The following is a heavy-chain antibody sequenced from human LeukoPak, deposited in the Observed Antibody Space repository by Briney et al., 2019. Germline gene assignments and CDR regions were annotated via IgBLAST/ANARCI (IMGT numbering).Heavy chain of an antibody. D-gene: IGHD3-16*01. Sequence: SVKVSCKASGGTFSSYAISWVRQAPGQGLEWMGGIIPIFGTANYVQKFQGRVTITTDESTSTAYMELSSLRSEDTAVYYCARGQYDYVWGDYYYYYMDVWGKGTTVTVSS. CDR3: ARGQYDYVWGDYYYYYMDV. V-gene: IGHV1-69*05. CDR1: GGTFSSYA. CDR2: IIPIFGTA. J-gene: IGHJ6*03.